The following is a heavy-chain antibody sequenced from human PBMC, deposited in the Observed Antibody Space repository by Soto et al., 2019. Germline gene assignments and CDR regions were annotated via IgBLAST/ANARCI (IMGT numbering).Heavy chain of an antibody. D-gene: IGHD4-17*01. J-gene: IGHJ4*02. CDR2: IYYSGST. Sequence: QVQLQESGPGLVKPSQTLSLTCTASGGSISSGAYYWSWVRQPPGKGLEWIGYIYYSGSTYYNPSLKSRVTISVDTSKNQFSLKLSSVTATDTAVYYCARDNYGDTYYFDYWGQGTLVTVSS. CDR3: ARDNYGDTYYFDY. CDR1: GGSISSGAYY. V-gene: IGHV4-30-4*01.